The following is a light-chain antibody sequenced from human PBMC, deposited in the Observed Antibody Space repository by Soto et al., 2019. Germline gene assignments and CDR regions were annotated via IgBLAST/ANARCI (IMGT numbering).Light chain of an antibody. Sequence: EIVLTQSPGTLSLSPGERATLSCRASKSLAGRYLGWYQQKPGQAPRLLIYGASKRATGIPDRFSGSGSVTDFTLTISRLEPEDFAVYFCQQGFTFRPGTKVDLK. J-gene: IGKJ3*01. CDR1: KSLAGRY. CDR2: GAS. V-gene: IGKV3-20*01. CDR3: QQGFT.